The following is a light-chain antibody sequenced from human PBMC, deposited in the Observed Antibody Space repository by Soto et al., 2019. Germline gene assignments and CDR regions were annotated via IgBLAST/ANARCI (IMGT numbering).Light chain of an antibody. CDR2: DAS. CDR3: LQYNGYYRT. CDR1: QTISGW. Sequence: DIQMTQSPSTLSASVGDTVTITCRASQTISGWLAWYQQRPGKAPNLLIFDASTLESGVPSRFSGSGSGTTFTLTICSLQSDDFSTYYCLQYNGYYRTFGQGTKVEIK. J-gene: IGKJ1*01. V-gene: IGKV1-5*01.